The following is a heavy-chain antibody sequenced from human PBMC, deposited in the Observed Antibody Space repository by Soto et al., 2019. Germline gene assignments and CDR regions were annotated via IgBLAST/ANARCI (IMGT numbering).Heavy chain of an antibody. D-gene: IGHD2-2*02. V-gene: IGHV1-69*13. Sequence: SVKVSWKASGGTFSIYAISLVRQAPGQGLEWMGGIIPIFGTANYAQKFQGRVTITADESTSTAYMELSSLRSEDTAVYYCARGYCSSTSCYNYYYGMDVWGQGTTVTVSS. J-gene: IGHJ6*02. CDR3: ARGYCSSTSCYNYYYGMDV. CDR2: IIPIFGTA. CDR1: GGTFSIYA.